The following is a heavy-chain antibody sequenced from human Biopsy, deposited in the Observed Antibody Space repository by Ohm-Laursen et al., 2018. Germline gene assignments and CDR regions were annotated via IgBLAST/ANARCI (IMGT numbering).Heavy chain of an antibody. CDR1: GFTFTSYT. J-gene: IGHJ6*02. CDR3: ARDYDFWSGYYDYQQSDMDV. V-gene: IGHV3-21*01. D-gene: IGHD3/OR15-3a*01. Sequence: SLRLSCTASGFTFTSYTLTWVRQAPGRGLEWVSSISSTSDYIYYADSVKGRFTISRDSAKNSLYLQMNSVRAEDTAVYYCARDYDFWSGYYDYQQSDMDVWGQGTTVTVSS. CDR2: ISSTSDYI.